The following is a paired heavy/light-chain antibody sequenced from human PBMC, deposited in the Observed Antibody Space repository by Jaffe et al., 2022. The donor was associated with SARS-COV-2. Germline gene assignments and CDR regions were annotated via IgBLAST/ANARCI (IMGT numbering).Light chain of an antibody. J-gene: IGKJ1*01. V-gene: IGKV3-20*01. Sequence: EIVLTQSPGTLSLYPGEEATLSCRASQSVTSNYLAWYQQKPGQAPRLLIYGASTRATGIPDRFRGSGSGTDFTLTITRLEPEDFAVYHCQQYGNSPWTFGHGTKVEIK. CDR2: GAS. CDR3: QQYGNSPWT. CDR1: QSVTSNY.
Heavy chain of an antibody. D-gene: IGHD2-15*01. CDR1: RVTFDNYG. Sequence: VQLVQSGAGVKKPGSSVRVSCKTSRVTFDNYGINWVRQASGQGLEWMGAIIPTLDSVKYAQKSQGRVTITADESATTIYLDLTSLRPEDTAIYYCATGRHCSGINCYNLDAFDLWGQGTSVTVSS. CDR3: ATGRHCSGINCYNLDAFDL. V-gene: IGHV1-69*01. J-gene: IGHJ3*01. CDR2: IIPTLDSV.